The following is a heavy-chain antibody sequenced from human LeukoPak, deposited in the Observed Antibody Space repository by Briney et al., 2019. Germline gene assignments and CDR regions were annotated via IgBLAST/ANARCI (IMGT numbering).Heavy chain of an antibody. CDR1: GFTFSSYA. Sequence: GGSLRLSCAASGFTFSSYAMSWVRQAPGKGLEWVSAISGSGGSTYYADSVKGRFTISRDNAKNSLYLQMNSLRAEDTAVYYCAREKYYYDSSGYNYYFDYWGQGTLVTVSS. D-gene: IGHD3-22*01. CDR3: AREKYYYDSSGYNYYFDY. CDR2: ISGSGGST. V-gene: IGHV3-23*01. J-gene: IGHJ4*02.